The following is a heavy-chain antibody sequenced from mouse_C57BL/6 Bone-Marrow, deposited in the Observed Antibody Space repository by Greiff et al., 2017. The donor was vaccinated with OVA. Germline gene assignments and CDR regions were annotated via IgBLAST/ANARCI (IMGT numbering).Heavy chain of an antibody. CDR1: GFTFSDYY. J-gene: IGHJ3*01. D-gene: IGHD1-1*01. CDR3: ARHSPYYYGSPFAY. V-gene: IGHV5-12*01. Sequence: EVMLVESGGGLVQPGGSLKLSCAASGFTFSDYYMYWVRQTPEKRLEWVAYISNGGGSTYYTDTVKGRFTISRDNAKNTLYLQMSRLKSEDTAMYYCARHSPYYYGSPFAYWGQGTLVTVSA. CDR2: ISNGGGST.